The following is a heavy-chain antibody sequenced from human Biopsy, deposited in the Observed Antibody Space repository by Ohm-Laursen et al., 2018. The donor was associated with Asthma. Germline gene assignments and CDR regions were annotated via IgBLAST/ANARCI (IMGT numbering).Heavy chain of an antibody. CDR3: ARIPRRSGSYFVDY. CDR1: GGSINSGAFY. Sequence: QTLSLTCAVSGGSINSGAFYWSWVRQHPGKGPEWIGYINHSGNTYYNPSLKSRVSFSRDTSKNQFSLRLSSVTAADTAMYYCARIPRRSGSYFVDYWGQGTLVTVSS. J-gene: IGHJ4*02. CDR2: INHSGNT. D-gene: IGHD3-22*01. V-gene: IGHV4-31*02.